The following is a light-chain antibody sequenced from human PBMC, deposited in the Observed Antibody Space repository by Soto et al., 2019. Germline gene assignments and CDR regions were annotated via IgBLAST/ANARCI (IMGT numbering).Light chain of an antibody. CDR3: SSYNARRTRNWV. J-gene: IGLJ3*02. CDR2: EVS. V-gene: IGLV2-14*01. CDR1: NSDVGDYNY. Sequence: QSALTQSASVSGSPGQSINISCTGTNSDVGDYNYVSWYQRRPGKAPKLIIYEVSNRPSGVSNRFSGSKSGNTASLTISGLQAEDEADYYCSSYNARRTRNWVFGGGTKVTVL.